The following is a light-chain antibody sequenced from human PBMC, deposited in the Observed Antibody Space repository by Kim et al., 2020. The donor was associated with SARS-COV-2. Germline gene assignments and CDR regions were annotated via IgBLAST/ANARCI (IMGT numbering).Light chain of an antibody. CDR2: KAS. CDR1: QNIGNF. V-gene: IGKV1-5*03. Sequence: SVGDRVTITCRASQNIGNFFAWYQVKPGRAPNLLIFKASNLQSGVPSRFSGSGSETDFTLTISSLQSDDFATYYCQQYRNFSPLTFGGGTKVDIK. J-gene: IGKJ4*01. CDR3: QQYRNFSPLT.